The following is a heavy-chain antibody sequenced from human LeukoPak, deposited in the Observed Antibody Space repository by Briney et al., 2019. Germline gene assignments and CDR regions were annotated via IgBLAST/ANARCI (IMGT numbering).Heavy chain of an antibody. Sequence: GGSLRLSCAASGFTFRSYWMSWVRQAPGKRLEWAANIKQDGSEKHYVDSVKGRFTVSRDNAKNSLYLQMNSLRAEDTAVYYCARDADLGATIIGAFDIWGQGTMVTVSS. V-gene: IGHV3-7*01. CDR3: ARDADLGATIIGAFDI. CDR2: IKQDGSEK. D-gene: IGHD5-24*01. CDR1: GFTFRSYW. J-gene: IGHJ3*02.